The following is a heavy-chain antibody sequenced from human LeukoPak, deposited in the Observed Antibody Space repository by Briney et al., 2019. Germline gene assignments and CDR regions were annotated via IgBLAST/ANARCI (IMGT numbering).Heavy chain of an antibody. D-gene: IGHD3-10*01. CDR1: GGSFSGYY. J-gene: IGHJ3*02. Sequence: PSETLPLTCAVYGGSFSGYYWNWIRQPPGKGLEWIGEINHSGSTNYNPSLKSRVTISIDTSKNQFSLKLSSVTAADTAVYYCARDGPSYAFDIWGQGTMVTVSS. CDR2: INHSGST. CDR3: ARDGPSYAFDI. V-gene: IGHV4-34*01.